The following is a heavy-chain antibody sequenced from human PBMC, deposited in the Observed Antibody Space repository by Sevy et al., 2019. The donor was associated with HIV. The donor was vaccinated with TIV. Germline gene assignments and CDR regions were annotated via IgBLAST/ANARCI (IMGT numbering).Heavy chain of an antibody. J-gene: IGHJ4*02. D-gene: IGHD2-8*02. CDR2: ISYDGSNK. Sequence: GGSLRLSCAASGFTFSSYGMHWVRQAPGKGLEWVAVISYDGSNKYYGDSVKGRFTISRDNSKNTLYLQLNSLTAEDTAVYYCAKDAGASIDYWGQGTLVTVSS. V-gene: IGHV3-30*18. CDR3: AKDAGASIDY. CDR1: GFTFSSYG.